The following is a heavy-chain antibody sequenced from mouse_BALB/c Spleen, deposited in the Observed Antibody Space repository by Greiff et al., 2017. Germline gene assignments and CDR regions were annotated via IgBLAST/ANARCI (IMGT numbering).Heavy chain of an antibody. CDR1: GFTFSSYA. CDR3: ARRDGPLRAMDY. D-gene: IGHD1-1*01. Sequence: EVHRVESGGGLVKPGGSLKLSCAASGFTFSSYAMSWVRQTPEKRLEWVASISSGGSTYYPDTVTGRFTISRDNAKNTLYLEMSSLRSEDTAMYYGARRDGPLRAMDYWGQGTSVTVSS. V-gene: IGHV5-9-4*01. CDR2: ISSGGST. J-gene: IGHJ4*01.